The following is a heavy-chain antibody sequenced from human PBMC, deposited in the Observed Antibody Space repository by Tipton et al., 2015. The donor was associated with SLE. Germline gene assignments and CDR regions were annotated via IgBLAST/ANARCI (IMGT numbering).Heavy chain of an antibody. CDR2: IYGNGGA. Sequence: TLSLTCSVSDGSISSDYYYGSWLRQPAGKPLEWIGRIYGNGGASYNPSLESRVTISLDTSKNQFSLKLTSVTAADTAVYYCARHHCTNGACPFDYWGRGTLVTVSS. D-gene: IGHD2-8*01. V-gene: IGHV4-61*02. J-gene: IGHJ4*02. CDR1: DGSISSDYYY. CDR3: ARHHCTNGACPFDY.